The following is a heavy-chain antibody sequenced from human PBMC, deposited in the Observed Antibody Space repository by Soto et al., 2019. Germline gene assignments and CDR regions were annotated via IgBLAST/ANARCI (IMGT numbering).Heavy chain of an antibody. CDR2: IDTSGNT. D-gene: IGHD6-13*01. CDR3: ARYSSNWFQTEGMDV. Sequence: SETLSLTCTVSGGSISTYYWSWIRQPAGKGLEWIGRIDTSGNTNYNPSLKSRVTMSVDTSKKQFSLKLTSVTAADTAVYYCARYSSNWFQTEGMDVWGQGTTGTVS. V-gene: IGHV4-4*07. J-gene: IGHJ6*02. CDR1: GGSISTYY.